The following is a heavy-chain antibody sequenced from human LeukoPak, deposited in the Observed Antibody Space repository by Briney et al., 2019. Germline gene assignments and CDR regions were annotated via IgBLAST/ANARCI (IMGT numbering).Heavy chain of an antibody. Sequence: ASVKVSCKASRGTFSSYAISWVRQAPGQGLEWMGGIIPIFGTANYAQKFQGRVTITADESTSTAYMELSSLRSEDTAVYYCARAYGSGSYYVAKYYYYGMDVWGKGTTVTVSS. J-gene: IGHJ6*04. CDR2: IIPIFGTA. V-gene: IGHV1-69*13. CDR1: RGTFSSYA. CDR3: ARAYGSGSYYVAKYYYYGMDV. D-gene: IGHD3-10*01.